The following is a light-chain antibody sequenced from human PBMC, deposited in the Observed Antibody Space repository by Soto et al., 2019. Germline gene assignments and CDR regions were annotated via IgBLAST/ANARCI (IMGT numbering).Light chain of an antibody. J-gene: IGKJ4*01. CDR3: QQYNSWPLT. CDR1: QTIRNN. CDR2: VAS. Sequence: EIVMTQSPATLSVSPRERATLSCRSSQTIRNNLVWYQQKPGQAPRLLIYVASTRATDIPARFSGSGSGTDFTLTISSLQSEDFAFYYCQQYNSWPLTFGGGTNVEIK. V-gene: IGKV3-15*01.